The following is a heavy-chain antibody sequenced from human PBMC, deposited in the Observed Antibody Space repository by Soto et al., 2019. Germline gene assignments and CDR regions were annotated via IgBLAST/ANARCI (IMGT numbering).Heavy chain of an antibody. D-gene: IGHD2-15*01. Sequence: QVQLQESGPGLVKTSDTLSLTCTVSGGSITPYYWSWIRQPPGEGLEWIGYVSYSRKTGYNPSLKSRVSMSIDTSKNEFSLKLTSLTAADAATYYCARQQYTVVTAFDVWGQGTTVAVSS. J-gene: IGHJ3*01. V-gene: IGHV4-59*07. CDR3: ARQQYTVVTAFDV. CDR2: VSYSRKT. CDR1: GGSITPYY.